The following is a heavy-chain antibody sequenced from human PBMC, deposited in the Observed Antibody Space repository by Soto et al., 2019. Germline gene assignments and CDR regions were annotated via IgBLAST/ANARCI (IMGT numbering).Heavy chain of an antibody. CDR3: ARGSRIAAAGTYYYGMDV. V-gene: IGHV3-11*06. J-gene: IGHJ6*02. CDR2: ISSSSSYT. Sequence: GGSLRLSWAASGFHFSDYYMSWIRPAPGKGLEWVSYISSSSSYTNYADSVKGRFTISRDNAKNSLYLQMNSLRAEDTAVYYCARGSRIAAAGTYYYGMDVWGQGTTVTVSS. D-gene: IGHD6-13*01. CDR1: GFHFSDYY.